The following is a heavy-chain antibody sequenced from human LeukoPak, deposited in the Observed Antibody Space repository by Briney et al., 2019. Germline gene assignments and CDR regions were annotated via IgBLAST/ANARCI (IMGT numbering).Heavy chain of an antibody. V-gene: IGHV4-39*01. D-gene: IGHD1-26*01. CDR3: ASSPRWELLRRWSGQFDY. J-gene: IGHJ4*02. CDR1: GGSISSSSYY. Sequence: SETLSLTCTVSGGSISSSSYYWGWIRQPPGKGLEWIGSIYYSGSTYYNPSLKSRVTISVDTSKNQFSLKLSSVTAADTAVYYCASSPRWELLRRWSGQFDYWGQGTLVTVSS. CDR2: IYYSGST.